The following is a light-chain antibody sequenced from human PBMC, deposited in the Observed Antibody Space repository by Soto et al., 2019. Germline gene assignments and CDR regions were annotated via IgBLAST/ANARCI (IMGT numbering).Light chain of an antibody. CDR2: RTN. V-gene: IGLV1-44*01. Sequence: SVLTQPPSASGTPGQRVSITCYGSSSNIGSNIVNWYQQLPGRAPKLLIYRTNQRPSGVPDRFSASKSGTSASLAISGLQSEDEADYYCDAWDDSLIGVLFGGGTKVTVL. CDR1: SSNIGSNI. CDR3: DAWDDSLIGVL. J-gene: IGLJ2*01.